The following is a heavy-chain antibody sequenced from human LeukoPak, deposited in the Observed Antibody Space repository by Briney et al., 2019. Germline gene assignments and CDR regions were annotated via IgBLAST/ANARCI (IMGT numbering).Heavy chain of an antibody. V-gene: IGHV3-7*01. CDR3: ARENDRGYSYGTSFDY. J-gene: IGHJ4*02. CDR2: IKQDGSEK. CDR1: GFTFSSYW. D-gene: IGHD5-18*01. Sequence: GGSLRLSCAASGFTFSSYWMSWVRQAPGKGLEWVANIKQDGSEKYYVDSVKGRFTISRDNVKNSLYLQMNSLRAEDTAVYYCARENDRGYSYGTSFDYWGQGTLVTVSS.